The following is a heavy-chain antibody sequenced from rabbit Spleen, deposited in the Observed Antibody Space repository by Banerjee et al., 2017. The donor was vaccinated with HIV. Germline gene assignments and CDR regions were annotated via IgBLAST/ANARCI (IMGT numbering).Heavy chain of an antibody. D-gene: IGHD8-1*01. CDR2: AYSGSSGST. Sequence: QSLEESGGGLVKPGASLKLTCKASGFAFNSVYDVCWVRQAPGKGLEWVACAYSGSSGSTYSATWAKGRFTISKTSSTTVTLQMTSLTAADTATYFCARDTGTSFSTYGMDLWGPGTLVTVS. CDR3: ARDTGTSFSTYGMDL. CDR1: GFAFNSVYD. V-gene: IGHV1S40*01. J-gene: IGHJ6*01.